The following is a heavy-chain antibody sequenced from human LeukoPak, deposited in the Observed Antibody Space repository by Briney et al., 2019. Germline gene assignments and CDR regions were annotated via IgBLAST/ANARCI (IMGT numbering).Heavy chain of an antibody. CDR3: TSREGRAGHSGYYSDY. J-gene: IGHJ4*02. V-gene: IGHV3-48*03. Sequence: PGGSLRLSCAASGFIFNNYEMNWVRQAPGKGLEWVSYISISGRSIYYADSVKGRFTISRDNAQNSLYLQMNSLKTEDTAVYYCTSREGRAGHSGYYSDYWGQGTLVTVSS. CDR1: GFIFNNYE. D-gene: IGHD3-22*01. CDR2: ISISGRSI.